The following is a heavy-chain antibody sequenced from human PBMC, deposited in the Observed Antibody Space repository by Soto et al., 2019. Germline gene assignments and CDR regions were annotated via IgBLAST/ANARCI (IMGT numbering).Heavy chain of an antibody. Sequence: EVQLVESGGGLVQPGGSLRLSCAASGFTFRTYWLSWVRQVPGKGLEWVANINLDGSEKNYVDSVKGRFTTSRDNARNSMYLKMSSLRAEDTALYYCARDGSTSWYSYDYHGMDVWGQGTTVTVSS. J-gene: IGHJ6*02. V-gene: IGHV3-7*05. CDR2: INLDGSEK. CDR3: ARDGSTSWYSYDYHGMDV. CDR1: GFTFRTYW. D-gene: IGHD5-18*01.